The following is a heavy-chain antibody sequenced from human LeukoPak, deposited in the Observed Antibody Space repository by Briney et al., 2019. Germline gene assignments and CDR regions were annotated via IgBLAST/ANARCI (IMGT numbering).Heavy chain of an antibody. CDR2: IYESGTT. J-gene: IGHJ4*02. CDR1: GESLNSYY. V-gene: IGHV4-34*01. Sequence: SETLSLTCAVSGESLNSYYWSWLRPPPWEGLEWIGEIYESGTTEYNPSLKSRVTISMVPSKQQFSLSLSSVTAADTAVYYCARGAWATRLGSWGLGTPVIVSS. D-gene: IGHD2-15*01. CDR3: ARGAWATRLGS.